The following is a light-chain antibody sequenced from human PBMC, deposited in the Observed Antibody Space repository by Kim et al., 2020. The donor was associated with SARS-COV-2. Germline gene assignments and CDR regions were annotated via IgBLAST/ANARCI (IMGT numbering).Light chain of an antibody. J-gene: IGKJ1*01. CDR1: QSVLNSYDNKNY. CDR2: WAS. Sequence: ATTNCKSSQSVLNSYDNKNYLAWYQQKPGQCPKLLINWASTRDSGVPDRFSGSGSGTDFTLTISSLQAEDVAVYYCQQYNSNPRTFGQGTKVDIK. CDR3: QQYNSNPRT. V-gene: IGKV4-1*01.